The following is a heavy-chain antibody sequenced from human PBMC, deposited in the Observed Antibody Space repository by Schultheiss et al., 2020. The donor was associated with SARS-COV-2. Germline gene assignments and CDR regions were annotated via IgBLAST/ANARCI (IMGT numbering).Heavy chain of an antibody. CDR1: GFTVSNNY. Sequence: GGSLRLSCAASGFTVSNNYMSWIRQAPGKGLEWVSVIYSGGSTYYADSVKGRFTISRDNSKNTLYLQMNSLRAEDTAVYYCARVLIAPYSSYGPFDYWGQGTLVTVSS. CDR2: IYSGGST. D-gene: IGHD6-6*01. J-gene: IGHJ4*02. CDR3: ARVLIAPYSSYGPFDY. V-gene: IGHV3-53*01.